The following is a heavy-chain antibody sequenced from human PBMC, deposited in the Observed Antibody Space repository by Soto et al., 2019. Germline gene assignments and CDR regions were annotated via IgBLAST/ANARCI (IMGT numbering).Heavy chain of an antibody. CDR1: GGSISSYY. CDR2: IYYSGST. J-gene: IGHJ4*02. V-gene: IGHV4-59*01. D-gene: IGHD6-13*01. CDR3: ATAIAADKYNFDY. Sequence: SETLSLTCTVSGGSISSYYWSWIRQPPGKGLEWIGYIYYSGSTNYNPTLKSRVTISVDTSKNQFSLKLSSVTAADTAVYYCATAIAADKYNFDYWGQGTLVTVSS.